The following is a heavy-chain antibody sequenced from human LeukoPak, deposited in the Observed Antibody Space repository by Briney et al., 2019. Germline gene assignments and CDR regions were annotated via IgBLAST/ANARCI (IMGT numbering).Heavy chain of an antibody. CDR2: IGIRGDT. D-gene: IGHD1-26*01. CDR3: ARDVGAKDY. CDR1: GFTFIDYD. J-gene: IGHJ4*02. V-gene: IGHV3-13*01. Sequence: GGSLRLSCAASGFTFIDYDMHWVRQVIGKGLEWVSAIGIRGDTHYSGSVKGRFTISRENAESSSYLQMNSLRAEDTAVYYCARDVGAKDYWGQGTLVTVSS.